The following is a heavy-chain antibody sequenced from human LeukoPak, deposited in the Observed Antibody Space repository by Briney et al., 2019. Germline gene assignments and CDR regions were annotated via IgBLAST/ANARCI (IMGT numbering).Heavy chain of an antibody. V-gene: IGHV4-39*01. CDR1: NASIATSSYY. J-gene: IGHJ4*02. Sequence: PSETLCPTCTVSNASIATSSYYWGWIRQPPGKGLEWIGNIYYSRTTNYNPSLKGRVAFFLDTSKNQFSLKLTSVTAADTAVYYCARRQRYPYYFNSWGQGTLVTVSS. D-gene: IGHD2-2*01. CDR3: ARRQRYPYYFNS. CDR2: IYYSRTT.